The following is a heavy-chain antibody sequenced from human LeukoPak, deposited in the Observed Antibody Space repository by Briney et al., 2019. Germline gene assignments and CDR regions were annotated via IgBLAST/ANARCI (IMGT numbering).Heavy chain of an antibody. CDR3: ARSLPMTTKYFQQ. CDR2: IYYSGST. D-gene: IGHD3-22*01. V-gene: IGHV4-39*07. J-gene: IGHJ1*01. CDR1: GGSISSSSYY. Sequence: SETLSLTCTVSGGSISSSSYYWGWIRQPPGKGLEWIGTIYYSGSTYYNPSLKSRATISVDTSKNQFSLKLSSVTAADTAVYYCARSLPMTTKYFQQWGQGTLVTVS.